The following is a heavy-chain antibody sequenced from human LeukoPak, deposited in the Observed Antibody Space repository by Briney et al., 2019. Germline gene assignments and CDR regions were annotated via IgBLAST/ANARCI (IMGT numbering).Heavy chain of an antibody. Sequence: SVKVSCKASGGTFSSYAISWVRQAPGQGLEWMEGIIPIFGTANYAQKFQGRVTITTDESTSTAYMELSSLRSEDTAVYYCAEGSGSYPYNWFDPWGQGTLVAVSS. D-gene: IGHD1-26*01. J-gene: IGHJ5*02. CDR1: GGTFSSYA. V-gene: IGHV1-69*05. CDR3: AEGSGSYPYNWFDP. CDR2: IIPIFGTA.